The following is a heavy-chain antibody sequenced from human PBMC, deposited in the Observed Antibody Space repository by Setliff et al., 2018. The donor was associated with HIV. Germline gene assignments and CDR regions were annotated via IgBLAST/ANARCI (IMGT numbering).Heavy chain of an antibody. CDR2: IYYSGST. J-gene: IGHJ4*02. Sequence: SETLSLTCTVSGDSINSGNYYWSWIRQHPGKGLEWIGYIYYSGSTYYNPSLKSRVTISVNTSKNQFSLKLSSVTAADTAVYYCARLGYYDSSALPYWGQGTLVTVSS. CDR1: GDSINSGNYY. D-gene: IGHD3-22*01. CDR3: ARLGYYDSSALPY. V-gene: IGHV4-39*01.